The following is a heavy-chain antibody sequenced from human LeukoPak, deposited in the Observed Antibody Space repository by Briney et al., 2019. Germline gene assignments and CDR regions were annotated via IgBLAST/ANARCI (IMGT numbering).Heavy chain of an antibody. J-gene: IGHJ4*02. Sequence: SETLSLTCAVYGGSFSGYYWSWIRQPPGKGLEWIGEINHSGSTNYNPSLKNRVTISVDTSKNQFSLKLSSVTAADTAVYYCARGTSSSWYGYWGQGTLVTVSS. V-gene: IGHV4-34*01. D-gene: IGHD6-13*01. CDR2: INHSGST. CDR3: ARGTSSSWYGY. CDR1: GGSFSGYY.